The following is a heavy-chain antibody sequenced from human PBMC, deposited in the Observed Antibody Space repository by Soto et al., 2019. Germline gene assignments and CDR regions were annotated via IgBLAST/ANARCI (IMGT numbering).Heavy chain of an antibody. CDR3: ASYSSSDAFDI. CDR1: GGSISSSSYY. V-gene: IGHV4-39*01. D-gene: IGHD6-13*01. J-gene: IGHJ3*02. Sequence: QLQLQESGPGLVKPSETLSLTCTVSGGSISSSSYYWCWIRQPPGKGLEWMGIIYYSGSTYYNPSLKSRVTISVDPSKTQFSLKLSSVTAADTAVYYCASYSSSDAFDIWGQGTMVTVSS. CDR2: IYYSGST.